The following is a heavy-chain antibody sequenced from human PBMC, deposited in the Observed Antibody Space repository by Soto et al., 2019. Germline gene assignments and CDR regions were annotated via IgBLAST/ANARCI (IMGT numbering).Heavy chain of an antibody. J-gene: IGHJ6*02. CDR3: ARLGYLPYYYYYYGTDV. Sequence: GESLKISCKGSGYSFTSYWIGWVRQMPGKGLEWMGIIYPGDSDTRYSPSFQGQVTISADKSISTAYLQWSSLKASDTAMYYCARLGYLPYYYYYYGTDVWGQGTTVTVSS. CDR1: GYSFTSYW. V-gene: IGHV5-51*01. D-gene: IGHD5-18*01. CDR2: IYPGDSDT.